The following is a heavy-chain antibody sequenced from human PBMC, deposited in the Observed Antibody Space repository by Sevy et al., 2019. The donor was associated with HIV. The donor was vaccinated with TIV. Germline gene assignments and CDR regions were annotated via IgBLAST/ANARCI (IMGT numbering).Heavy chain of an antibody. Sequence: SETLSLTCTVSGGSISSYYWSWIRQTPGKGLEWIGYIYYSGSTNYNPSLKSRVTISVDTSKNQFSLKLSSVTAADTAVYYCARVTTFGGVIVSIDYWGQGTLVTVSS. CDR1: GGSISSYY. CDR3: ARVTTFGGVIVSIDY. V-gene: IGHV4-59*01. D-gene: IGHD3-16*02. CDR2: IYYSGST. J-gene: IGHJ4*02.